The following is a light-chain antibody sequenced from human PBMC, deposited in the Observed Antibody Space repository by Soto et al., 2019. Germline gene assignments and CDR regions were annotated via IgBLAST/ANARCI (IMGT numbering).Light chain of an antibody. V-gene: IGKV3-20*01. Sequence: EIVLTQSPGTLSLSPGERATLSCRASESVSRSYLAWYQKKPDQAPRLFIYGASSRATDIPDRFSGSGSETDFTLTISRLEPEDFAVYYWQQYGSSRTFGQGTKV. CDR1: ESVSRSY. CDR3: QQYGSSRT. J-gene: IGKJ1*01. CDR2: GAS.